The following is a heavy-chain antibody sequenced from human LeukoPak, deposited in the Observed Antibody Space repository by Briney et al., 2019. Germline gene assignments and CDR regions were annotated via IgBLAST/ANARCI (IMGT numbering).Heavy chain of an antibody. Sequence: GGWLQACFQGTGSLFTSCWSCGGRLVPGKGLGWVGIIYPGDSDTRYSPYFQGQVTISADKSISTAYLQWSSLKAADTAMYYCARHDSSGYSDLEYYFDYWGQGTLVTVSS. CDR2: IYPGDSDT. CDR3: ARHDSSGYSDLEYYFDY. J-gene: IGHJ4*02. D-gene: IGHD3-22*01. CDR1: GSLFTSCW. V-gene: IGHV5-51*01.